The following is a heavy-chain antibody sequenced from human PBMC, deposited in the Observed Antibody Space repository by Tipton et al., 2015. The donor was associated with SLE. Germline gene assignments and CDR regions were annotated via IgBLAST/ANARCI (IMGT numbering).Heavy chain of an antibody. V-gene: IGHV3-21*01. CDR2: ISSSSSYI. Sequence: SLRLSCAASGFTFSSYSMNWVRQAPGKGLEWVSSISSSSSYIYYADSVKGRFTISRDNAKNSLYLQMNSLRAEDTAVYYCAREWEAGDAFDIWGQGTMVTVSS. D-gene: IGHD1-26*01. J-gene: IGHJ3*02. CDR1: GFTFSSYS. CDR3: AREWEAGDAFDI.